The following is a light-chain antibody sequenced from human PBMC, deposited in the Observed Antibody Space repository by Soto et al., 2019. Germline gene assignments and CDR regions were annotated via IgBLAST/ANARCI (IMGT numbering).Light chain of an antibody. CDR2: GPS. Sequence: EIVLTQSPGTLSLSPGERSTLSCMAIQSVSSSYLAWYQQKPGQSPRLLIYGPSSRATGIPDRFSGSGSGTDFSLTISRLEHDDFAVHYCQQYGSSRSITFGQGTRLEIK. CDR1: QSVSSSY. CDR3: QQYGSSRSIT. V-gene: IGKV3-20*01. J-gene: IGKJ5*01.